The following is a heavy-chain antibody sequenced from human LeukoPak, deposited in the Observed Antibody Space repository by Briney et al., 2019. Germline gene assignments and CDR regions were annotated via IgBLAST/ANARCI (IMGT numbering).Heavy chain of an antibody. CDR2: ISGNAAAT. J-gene: IGHJ4*02. V-gene: IGHV3-23*01. CDR1: EFIFSNFA. D-gene: IGHD3-22*01. CDR3: AKDRTHRRYYDSTGYYNQYDY. Sequence: GGSLRLSCVASEFIFSNFAMSWVRQAPGKGLEWVSTISGNAAATYYGDSVKGRFTISRDNYRNTLYMQMNSLRAEDTAIYYCAKDRTHRRYYDSTGYYNQYDYWGQGALVTVSS.